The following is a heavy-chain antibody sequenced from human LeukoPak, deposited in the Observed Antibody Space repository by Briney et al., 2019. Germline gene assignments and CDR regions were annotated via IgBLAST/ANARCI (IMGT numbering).Heavy chain of an antibody. J-gene: IGHJ4*02. V-gene: IGHV1-2*06. CDR3: ARGFIAVAGIYYFDY. Sequence: ASVKVSCKASGYTFTGYYMHWVRQAPGQGLEWMGRINPNSGGTNYAQEFQGRVTMTRDTSISTAYMELSRLRSDDTAVYYCARGFIAVAGIYYFDYWGQGTLVTVSS. D-gene: IGHD6-19*01. CDR1: GYTFTGYY. CDR2: INPNSGGT.